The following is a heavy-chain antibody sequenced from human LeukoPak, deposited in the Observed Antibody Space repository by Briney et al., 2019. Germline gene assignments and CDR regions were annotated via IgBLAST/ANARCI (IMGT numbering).Heavy chain of an antibody. CDR2: IYYSGST. D-gene: IGHD3-22*01. J-gene: IGHJ5*02. Sequence: PPETLSLTCTVSGGSISGSYWSWIRQPPGKTLEWVGYIYYSGSTNYNPSLKSRVTISIDTSKNQFFLKLTSVTAADTAVYYCSRVDDSSAIDPWGQGTLVTVSS. V-gene: IGHV4-59*01. CDR3: SRVDDSSAIDP. CDR1: GGSISGSY.